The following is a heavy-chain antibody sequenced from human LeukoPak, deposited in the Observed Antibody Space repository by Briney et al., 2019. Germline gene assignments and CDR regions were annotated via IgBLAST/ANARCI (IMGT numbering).Heavy chain of an antibody. CDR2: ISSSADTI. CDR3: TKERGSY. V-gene: IGHV3-48*03. Sequence: PGGSLRLSCAASGFIFSSDEMTWGRQAPGKGLESVSIISSSADTILYADSVKGRFTISRDNGKNALYLQMNSLRAEDTAVYYCTKERGSYWGQGTLVTVSS. J-gene: IGHJ4*02. CDR1: GFIFSSDE.